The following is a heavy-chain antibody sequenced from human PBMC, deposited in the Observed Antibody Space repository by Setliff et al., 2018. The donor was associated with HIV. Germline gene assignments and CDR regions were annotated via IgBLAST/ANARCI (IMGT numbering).Heavy chain of an antibody. CDR2: ITSSGNYK. Sequence: GGSLRLSCAASGFTFSTYAMHWVRQAPGKGLEWVSSITSSGNYKSYADSVQGRFTISRDNADNSLYLDMNSLRAEDTAVYYCARYKWNNWIFGWFDPWGQGTQVTVSS. CDR3: ARYKWNNWIFGWFDP. J-gene: IGHJ5*02. CDR1: GFTFSTYA. V-gene: IGHV3-21*01. D-gene: IGHD1-20*01.